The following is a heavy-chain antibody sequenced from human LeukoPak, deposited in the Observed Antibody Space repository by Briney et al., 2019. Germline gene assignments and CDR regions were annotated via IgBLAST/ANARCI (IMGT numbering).Heavy chain of an antibody. D-gene: IGHD6-13*01. V-gene: IGHV4-38-2*01. CDR3: ARWYSSSGYFDY. CDR2: MYHSGDT. J-gene: IGHJ4*02. CDR1: GYSISRSYY. Sequence: PSETLSLTCAVSGYSISRSYYWGWIRQPPGKGLEWIGSMYHSGDTYYNPSLKRRVTISVDTSKNQFSLKLTSVTAADTAVYYCARWYSSSGYFDYWGQGTLVTVSS.